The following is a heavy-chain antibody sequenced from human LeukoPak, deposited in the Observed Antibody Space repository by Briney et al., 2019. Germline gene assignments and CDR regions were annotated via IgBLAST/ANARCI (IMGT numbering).Heavy chain of an antibody. D-gene: IGHD1-26*01. CDR2: IKQDGSEK. CDR1: GFTFGTYD. V-gene: IGHV3-7*01. Sequence: QPGGSLRLSCTASGFTFGTYDMSWVRQAPGKGLEWVANIKQDGSEKYYVDSVKGRFAISRDNAKNSLYLQMNSLRAEDTAVYYCARAGIGWELLFDYWGQGTLVTVSP. J-gene: IGHJ4*02. CDR3: ARAGIGWELLFDY.